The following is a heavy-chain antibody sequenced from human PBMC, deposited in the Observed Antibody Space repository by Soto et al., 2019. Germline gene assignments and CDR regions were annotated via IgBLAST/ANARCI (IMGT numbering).Heavy chain of an antibody. Sequence: GGSLRLSCAASGFTFSSYAMHWVRQAPGRGLEWVAVISYDGSNKYYADSVKGRFTISRDNSKNTLYLQMNSLRAEDTAVYYCARVYKDFSSGYYRYFHYYYGMDVWGQGTTVTVSS. CDR3: ARVYKDFSSGYYRYFHYYYGMDV. D-gene: IGHD3-3*01. CDR2: ISYDGSNK. J-gene: IGHJ6*02. V-gene: IGHV3-30-3*01. CDR1: GFTFSSYA.